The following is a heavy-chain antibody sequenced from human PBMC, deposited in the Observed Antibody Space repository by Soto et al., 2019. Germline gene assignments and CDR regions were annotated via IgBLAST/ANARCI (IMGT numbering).Heavy chain of an antibody. Sequence: PSETLSLTCTVSGGSISSYYWSWIRQPPGKGLEWIGYIYYSGSTNYNPSLKSRVTISVDTSKNQFSLKLSSVTAADTAVYYCARDTRKAAADHWAQGTLVTVSS. J-gene: IGHJ4*02. CDR1: GGSISSYY. CDR3: ARDTRKAAADH. V-gene: IGHV4-59*01. CDR2: IYYSGST. D-gene: IGHD6-13*01.